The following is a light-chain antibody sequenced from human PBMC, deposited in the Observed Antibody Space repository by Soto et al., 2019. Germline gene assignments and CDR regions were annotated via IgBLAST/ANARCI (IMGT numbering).Light chain of an antibody. CDR1: SSDVGGYSH. CDR2: DVT. Sequence: QSALTQPRSVSGSPGQSVTISCTGSSSDVGGYSHVSWFQQHPGKAPKLMIYDVTKRPSGVPDRFSGSKSANTASLTISGLQTEDEADYYCCSYAGTYIPLFGGGTKVTVL. V-gene: IGLV2-11*01. CDR3: CSYAGTYIPL. J-gene: IGLJ2*01.